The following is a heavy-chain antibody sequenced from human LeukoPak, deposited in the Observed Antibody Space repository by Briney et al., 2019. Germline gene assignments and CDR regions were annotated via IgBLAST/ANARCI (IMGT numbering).Heavy chain of an antibody. V-gene: IGHV4-34*01. CDR3: ASPGSGRHAFDI. CDR1: GGSFSGYY. J-gene: IGHJ3*02. D-gene: IGHD3-10*01. Sequence: SETLSLTCAVYGGSFSGYYWSWIRQPPGKGLEWIGEINHSGSTNYNPSLKSRVTISVDTSKNQFSLKLSSATAADTAVYYCASPGSGRHAFDIWGQGTMVTVSS. CDR2: INHSGST.